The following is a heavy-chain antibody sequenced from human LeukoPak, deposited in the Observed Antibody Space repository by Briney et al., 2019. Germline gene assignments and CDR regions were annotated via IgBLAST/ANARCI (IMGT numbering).Heavy chain of an antibody. Sequence: PSETLSLTCTVSGGSISTYYWSWIRQPPGKGLEWIGYIFSSGSTNYNPSLKSRVTISVDTSKNQFSLKLTSVNAADTAVYYCARGEYGVNSGFWGLFDHWGQGTLVTVSS. J-gene: IGHJ4*02. CDR3: ARGEYGVNSGFWGLFDH. D-gene: IGHD4-23*01. CDR1: GGSISTYY. CDR2: IFSSGST. V-gene: IGHV4-59*01.